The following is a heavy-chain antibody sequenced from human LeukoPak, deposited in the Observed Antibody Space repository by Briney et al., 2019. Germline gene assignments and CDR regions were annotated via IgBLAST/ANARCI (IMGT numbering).Heavy chain of an antibody. CDR2: IYTSGST. CDR3: ARLTDFWSGYYGDYFDY. V-gene: IGHV4-61*02. D-gene: IGHD3-3*01. Sequence: SETLSLTCTVSGGSISSGSYYWSWIRQPAGKGLEWIGRIYTSGSTNYNPSLKSRVTISVDTSKNQFSLKLSSVTAADTAVYYCARLTDFWSGYYGDYFDYWGQGTLVTVSS. J-gene: IGHJ4*02. CDR1: GGSISSGSYY.